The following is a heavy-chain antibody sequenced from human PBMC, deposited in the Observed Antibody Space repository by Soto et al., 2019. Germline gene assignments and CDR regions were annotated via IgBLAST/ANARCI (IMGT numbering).Heavy chain of an antibody. J-gene: IGHJ3*02. D-gene: IGHD7-27*01. V-gene: IGHV3-33*01. CDR3: ARDLLGLAFDI. CDR1: GFTFSSYG. CDR2: IWYDGSNK. Sequence: GGSLRLSCAASGFTFSSYGMHWVRQAPGEGLEWVAVIWYDGSNKYYADSVKGRFTISRDNSKNTLYLQMNSLRAEDTAVYYCARDLLGLAFDIWGQGTMVTVSS.